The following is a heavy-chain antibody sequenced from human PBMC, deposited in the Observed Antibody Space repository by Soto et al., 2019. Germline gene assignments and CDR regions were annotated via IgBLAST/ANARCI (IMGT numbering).Heavy chain of an antibody. CDR1: GFTFSNAW. J-gene: IGHJ6*03. CDR3: ITIAVTVLGYYYYYMDV. V-gene: IGHV3-15*01. CDR2: IKSKTDGGTT. D-gene: IGHD4-4*01. Sequence: EVQLVESGGGLVKPGGSLRLSCAASGFTFSNAWMSWVRQAPGKGLEWVGRIKSKTDGGTTDYAAPVKGRFTISRDDSKNTLYLQMNSLKTEDTAVYYCITIAVTVLGYYYYYMDVWGKGTTVTVSS.